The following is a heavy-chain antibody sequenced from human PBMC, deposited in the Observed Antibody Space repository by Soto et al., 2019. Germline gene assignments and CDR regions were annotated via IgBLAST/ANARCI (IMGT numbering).Heavy chain of an antibody. V-gene: IGHV3-48*02. CDR3: ARIKLVEWFFIDVDVYDMDV. CDR2: ISSDSRTI. CDR1: GFSLSDYA. Sequence: GGSLRLSCVASGFSLSDYAVNWVRQAPGKGLEWVSFISSDSRTIYYADSVEGRFTVSRDNARNSVSLQMDSLRDEDAAVYYCARIKLVEWFFIDVDVYDMDVWGQGTPVTVSS. J-gene: IGHJ6*02. D-gene: IGHD3-3*01.